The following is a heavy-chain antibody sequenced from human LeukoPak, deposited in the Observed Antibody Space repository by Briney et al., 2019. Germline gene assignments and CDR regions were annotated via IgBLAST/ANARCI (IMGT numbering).Heavy chain of an antibody. CDR1: GFTFSDHY. V-gene: IGHV3-11*01. J-gene: IGHJ4*02. CDR3: ARADYYDSSGYYSIGNDY. D-gene: IGHD3-22*01. Sequence: GGSLRLSCAASGFTFSDHYMSWIRQAPGKGLEWVSYISSSGSTIYYADSVKGRFTISRDNAKNSLYLQMNSLRAEDTAVYYCARADYYDSSGYYSIGNDYWGQGTLVTVSS. CDR2: ISSSGSTI.